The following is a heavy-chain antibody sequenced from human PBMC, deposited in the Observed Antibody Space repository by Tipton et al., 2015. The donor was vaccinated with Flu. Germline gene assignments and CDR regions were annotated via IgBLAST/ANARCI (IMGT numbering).Heavy chain of an antibody. CDR1: GDSVGSDYF. D-gene: IGHD1-1*01. V-gene: IGHV4-38-2*01. Sequence: TLSLTCSVSGDSVGSDYFWGWIRQPPGRGLEWIGNIYRSGPTYINPSLKSRVTISVDTSKNQFSLEVSSVTVADTAVYYCARKVTESRQNWNYIDCWGQGTLVTVPS. CDR2: IYRSGPT. CDR3: ARKVTESRQNWNYIDC. J-gene: IGHJ4*02.